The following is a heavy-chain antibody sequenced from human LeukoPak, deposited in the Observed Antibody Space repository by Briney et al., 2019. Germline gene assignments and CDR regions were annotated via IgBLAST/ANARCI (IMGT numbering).Heavy chain of an antibody. V-gene: IGHV4-59*11. D-gene: IGHD1-1*01. CDR2: IYYTRST. CDR3: ATDRERAFDI. Sequence: SETLSLTCIVSGGSITSHYWSWIRQPPGKGLEWIGCIYYTRSTNYNSSLKSRVTISVDTSKNRFSLKLSSVTAADTAVYYCATDRERAFDIWGQGTMVTVSS. CDR1: GGSITSHY. J-gene: IGHJ3*02.